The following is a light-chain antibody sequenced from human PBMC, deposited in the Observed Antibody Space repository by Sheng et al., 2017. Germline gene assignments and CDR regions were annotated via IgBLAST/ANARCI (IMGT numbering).Light chain of an antibody. CDR3: QVWDSSDPVV. CDR2: DNS. Sequence: SYELTQPPSVSVAPGKTARITCEGNSIGSKSVHWYQQKPGQAPVLVVYDNSDRPSGIPERFSGSNSGNTATLTISRVDAGDEADYYCQVWDSSDPVVFGGGTKLTVL. J-gene: IGLJ2*01. CDR1: SIGSKS. V-gene: IGLV3-21*03.